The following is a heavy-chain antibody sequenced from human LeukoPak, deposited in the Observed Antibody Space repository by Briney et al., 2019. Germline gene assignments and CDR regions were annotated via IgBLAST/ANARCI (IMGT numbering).Heavy chain of an antibody. CDR1: GGSISSGSYY. CDR3: ARGGYSYGYYYYGMDV. V-gene: IGHV4-61*02. Sequence: SETLSLTRTVSGGSISSGSYYWSWIRQPAGKGLEWIGRIYTSGSTNYNPSLKSRVTISVDTSKNQFSLKLSSVTAADTAVYYCARGGYSYGYYYYGMDVWGQGTTVTVSS. CDR2: IYTSGST. J-gene: IGHJ6*02. D-gene: IGHD5-18*01.